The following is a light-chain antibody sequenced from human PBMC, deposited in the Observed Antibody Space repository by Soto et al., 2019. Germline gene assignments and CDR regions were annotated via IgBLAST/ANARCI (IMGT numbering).Light chain of an antibody. CDR1: QSVSSSY. V-gene: IGKV3-20*01. CDR2: GAS. CDR3: QQYGSSPQT. J-gene: IGKJ1*01. Sequence: IVLTQSPCNMSFVPGETATLSRRASQSVSSSYLAWYQQKPGQAPRLLIYGASSRATGIPDRFSGSGSGTDFTLTISRLEPEDFAVYYCQQYGSSPQTFGQGTKVDIK.